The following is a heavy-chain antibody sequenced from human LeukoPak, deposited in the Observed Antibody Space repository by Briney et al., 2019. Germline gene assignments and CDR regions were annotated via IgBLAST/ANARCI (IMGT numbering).Heavy chain of an antibody. CDR3: ARGRSSSSPVTH. J-gene: IGHJ4*02. D-gene: IGHD6-6*01. Sequence: GGSLRLSCAASGFTFSSYSMNWVRQAPGKGLEWVSSISSSSSYIYYADSVKGRFTISRDNAKNSLYLQMNSLRAEDTAVYYRARGRSSSSPVTHWGQGTLVTVSS. CDR1: GFTFSSYS. V-gene: IGHV3-21*01. CDR2: ISSSSSYI.